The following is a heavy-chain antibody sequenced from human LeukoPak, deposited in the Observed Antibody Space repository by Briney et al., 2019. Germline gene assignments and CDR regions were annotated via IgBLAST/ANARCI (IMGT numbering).Heavy chain of an antibody. J-gene: IGHJ3*02. V-gene: IGHV3-23*01. CDR2: ISGSGGST. CDR3: SSSFSGGSYYDAFDI. D-gene: IGHD2-15*01. CDR1: GFTFSSYA. Sequence: PGGSLRHSCAASGFTFSSYAMSWVRQAPGKGLEWVSAISGSGGSTYYADSVKGRFTISRDNSKNTLYLQMNSLRAEDTAVYYCSSSFSGGSYYDAFDIWGQGTMVTVPS.